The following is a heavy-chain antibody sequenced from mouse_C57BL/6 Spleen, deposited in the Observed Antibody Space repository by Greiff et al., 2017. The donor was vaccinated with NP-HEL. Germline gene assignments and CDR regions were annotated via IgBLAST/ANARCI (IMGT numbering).Heavy chain of an antibody. J-gene: IGHJ4*01. Sequence: VKVVESGAELVKPGASVKMSCKASGYTFTTYPIEWMKQNHGKSLEWIGNFHPYNDDTKYNEKFKGKATLTVEKSSSTVYLELSRLTSDDSAVYYCARKATGDAMDYWGQGTSVTVSS. V-gene: IGHV1-47*01. CDR3: ARKATGDAMDY. D-gene: IGHD4-1*01. CDR2: FHPYNDDT. CDR1: GYTFTTYP.